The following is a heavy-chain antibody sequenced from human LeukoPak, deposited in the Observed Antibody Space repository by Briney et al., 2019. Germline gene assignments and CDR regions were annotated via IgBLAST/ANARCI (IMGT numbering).Heavy chain of an antibody. J-gene: IGHJ4*02. CDR3: ARQRDPYSSGWYKDY. Sequence: GASVKVSCKASGGTFSSYAISWVRQAPGQGLEWMGGIIPIFGTANYAQKFQGRVTITADKSTSTAYMELSSPRSEDTAVYYCARQRDPYSSGWYKDYWGQGTLVTVSS. CDR2: IIPIFGTA. D-gene: IGHD6-19*01. V-gene: IGHV1-69*06. CDR1: GGTFSSYA.